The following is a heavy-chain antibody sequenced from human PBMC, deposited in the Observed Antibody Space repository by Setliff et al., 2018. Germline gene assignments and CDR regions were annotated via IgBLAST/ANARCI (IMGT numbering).Heavy chain of an antibody. CDR2: SSAYNGKT. V-gene: IGHV1-18*01. CDR1: GYTFTSYG. J-gene: IGHJ3*02. Sequence: ASVKVSCKSSGYTFTSYGISWMRQAPGQGLEWMGWSSAYNGKTQYAQKFQGRVTMTTDTSTSTAYMELMSLTSDDTALYFCARDRFYNSWSGTSITAPHDAFDIWGQGTMVTVSS. D-gene: IGHD3-3*01. CDR3: ARDRFYNSWSGTSITAPHDAFDI.